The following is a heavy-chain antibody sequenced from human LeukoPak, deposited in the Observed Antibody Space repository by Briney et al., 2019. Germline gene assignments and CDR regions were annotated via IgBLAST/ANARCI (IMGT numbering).Heavy chain of an antibody. Sequence: EASVKVSCKASGYTFTGYYMHWVRQAPGQGLEWMGRINPNSGGTNYAQKFQGRVTMTRDTSISTAYMELSRLRSDDTAVYYCARVFRHYYDSSGYLDYWGQGTLVTVSS. J-gene: IGHJ4*02. CDR1: GYTFTGYY. CDR3: ARVFRHYYDSSGYLDY. V-gene: IGHV1-2*06. D-gene: IGHD3-22*01. CDR2: INPNSGGT.